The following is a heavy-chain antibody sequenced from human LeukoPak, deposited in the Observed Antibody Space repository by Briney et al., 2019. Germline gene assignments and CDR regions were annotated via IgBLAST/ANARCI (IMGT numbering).Heavy chain of an antibody. D-gene: IGHD6-6*01. CDR3: ARENWTGSSTSNYFDY. J-gene: IGHJ4*02. Sequence: PSETLSLICTVSGGSISSYYWSWIRQPPGKGLEWIGNIYYSGGNKYNPSLKSRVTISVDTSKNQFSLKLSSVTAADTAVYYCARENWTGSSTSNYFDYWGQGTLVTVSS. CDR1: GGSISSYY. CDR2: IYYSGGN. V-gene: IGHV4-4*08.